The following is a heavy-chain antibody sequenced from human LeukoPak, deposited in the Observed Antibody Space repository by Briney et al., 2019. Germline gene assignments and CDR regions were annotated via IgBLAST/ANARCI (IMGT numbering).Heavy chain of an antibody. V-gene: IGHV3-7*01. CDR2: IKYDGSEK. Sequence: GGSLRLSCAAAGFTFSNFWMSWVRQAPGKGLEWVANIKYDGSEKYYVDSVKGRFTISRDNAKNSLYLQMNRLRAEDTAVYYCARGLTPTNWGQGTLVTVSS. J-gene: IGHJ4*02. CDR3: ARGLTPTN. CDR1: GFTFSNFW. D-gene: IGHD4/OR15-4a*01.